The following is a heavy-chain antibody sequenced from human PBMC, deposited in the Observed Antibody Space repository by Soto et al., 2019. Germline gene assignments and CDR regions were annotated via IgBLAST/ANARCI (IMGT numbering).Heavy chain of an antibody. CDR2: IKQDGSEK. CDR3: ARAVSGYDYYFDY. D-gene: IGHD5-12*01. V-gene: IGHV3-7*03. J-gene: IGHJ4*02. Sequence: GSLRLSCAASGFTFSSYWMSWVRQAPGKGLEWVANIKQDGSEKYYVDSVKGRFTISRDNAKNSLYLQMNSLRAEDTAVYYCARAVSGYDYYFDYWCQVTLVTVSS. CDR1: GFTFSSYW.